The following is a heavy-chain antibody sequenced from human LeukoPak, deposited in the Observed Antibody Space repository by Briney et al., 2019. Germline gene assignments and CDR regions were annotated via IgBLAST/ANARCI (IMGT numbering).Heavy chain of an antibody. CDR3: ARWRGAQSEFEY. V-gene: IGHV3-7*01. J-gene: IGHJ4*02. CDR1: GFTFSAYW. CDR2: IKGGGSQK. D-gene: IGHD3-3*01. Sequence: GGSLRLSCTASGFTFSAYWMTWVRQAPGKGLEFVANIKGGGSQKEYVDSVKGRFTISRDNAKDSLYLQMISLRAEDTAVYYCARWRGAQSEFEYWGQGTLVTVSS.